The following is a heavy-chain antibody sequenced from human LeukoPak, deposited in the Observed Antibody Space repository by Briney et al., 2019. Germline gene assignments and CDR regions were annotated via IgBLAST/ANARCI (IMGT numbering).Heavy chain of an antibody. CDR3: ARDQWLVPHYYYYYGMDV. CDR1: GGSFSGYY. V-gene: IGHV4-34*01. J-gene: IGHJ6*02. Sequence: PSETLSLTCAVYGGSFSGYYWSWIRQPPGKGLEWIGEINHSGSTNYNPSLKSRVTISVDTSKNQFSLKLSSVTAADTAVYYCARDQWLVPHYYYYYGMDVWGQGTTVTVSS. CDR2: INHSGST. D-gene: IGHD6-19*01.